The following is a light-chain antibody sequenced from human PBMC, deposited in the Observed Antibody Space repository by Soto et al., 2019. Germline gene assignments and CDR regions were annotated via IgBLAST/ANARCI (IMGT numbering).Light chain of an antibody. V-gene: IGKV1-5*03. CDR1: QSIQPF. J-gene: IGKJ2*01. CDR2: LAS. CDR3: KHYNSHSYYT. Sequence: DIPLTQFPSTLSASVGDAVTITCRASQSIQPFLAWYQQKPGKAPKLLIYLASRLESGVASRFSGSGSGTEFEREFTLTITNLQPDDFATYFCKHYNSHSYYTFGQGTKLEVK.